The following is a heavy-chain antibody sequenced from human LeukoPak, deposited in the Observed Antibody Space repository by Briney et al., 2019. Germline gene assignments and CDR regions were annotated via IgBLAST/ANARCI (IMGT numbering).Heavy chain of an antibody. CDR3: ARSSMFRGVTVDY. Sequence: SETLSLTCTVSGGSINSSSYYWGWIRQPPGEALEWIGSIYHSGYTYYNPPLKSRVTISVDTSKSQFSLKLSSVTAADTAVYYCARSSMFRGVTVDYWGQGTLVTVSS. CDR2: IYHSGYT. D-gene: IGHD3-10*01. V-gene: IGHV4-39*01. CDR1: GGSINSSSYY. J-gene: IGHJ4*02.